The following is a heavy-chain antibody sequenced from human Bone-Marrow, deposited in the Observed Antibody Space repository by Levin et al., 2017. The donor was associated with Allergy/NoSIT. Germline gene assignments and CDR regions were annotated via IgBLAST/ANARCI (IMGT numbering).Heavy chain of an antibody. Sequence: GGSLRLSCAASGFTFSSYWMSWVRQAPGKGLEWVANIKQDGSEKYHVDSVKGRFTISRYNAKNSLYLEMNSLRAEDTAVYYCARVSTSLGYCSGGSCYRVTFDFWGQGTLVTVSS. CDR3: ARVSTSLGYCSGGSCYRVTFDF. J-gene: IGHJ4*02. D-gene: IGHD2-15*01. V-gene: IGHV3-7*01. CDR2: IKQDGSEK. CDR1: GFTFSSYW.